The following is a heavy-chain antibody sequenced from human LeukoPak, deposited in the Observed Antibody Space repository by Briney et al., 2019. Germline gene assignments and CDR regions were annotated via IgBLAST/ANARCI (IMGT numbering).Heavy chain of an antibody. CDR3: AMSSGWSFWFDP. J-gene: IGHJ5*02. D-gene: IGHD6-19*01. CDR1: GYTFTGYY. CDR2: INPNSGGT. V-gene: IGHV1-2*02. Sequence: ASVKVSCKASGYTFTGYYMHWVRQAPGQGLEWMGWINPNSGGTNYAQKFQGRVTMTRDTSISTAYMELSRLRSDDTAVYYCAMSSGWSFWFDPWGQGTLVTVSS.